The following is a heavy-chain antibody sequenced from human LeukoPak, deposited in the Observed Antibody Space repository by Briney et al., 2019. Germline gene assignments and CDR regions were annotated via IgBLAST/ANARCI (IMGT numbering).Heavy chain of an antibody. CDR1: GFTFSSYE. V-gene: IGHV3-48*03. Sequence: GGSLRLSCAASGFTFSSYEMNWVRQAPGKGLEWVSYISSSGSTIYYADSVKGRFTISRDNAKNSLYLQMNSLSAEDTAVYYCARGASYYDILTGSRFDYWGQGTLVTVSS. D-gene: IGHD3-9*01. CDR2: ISSSGSTI. CDR3: ARGASYYDILTGSRFDY. J-gene: IGHJ4*02.